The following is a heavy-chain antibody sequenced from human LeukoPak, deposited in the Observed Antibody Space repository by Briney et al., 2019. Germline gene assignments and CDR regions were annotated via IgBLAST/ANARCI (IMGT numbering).Heavy chain of an antibody. CDR2: INPSGGST. Sequence: ASVKVSCKASGYTFTSYYMHWVRQAPGRGLEWMGIINPSGGSTSYAQKFQGRVTMTRDTSTSTVYMELSSLRSEDTAVYYCARDKAARLYYYYYMDVWGKGTTVTVSS. CDR1: GYTFTSYY. CDR3: ARDKAARLYYYYYMDV. V-gene: IGHV1-46*03. J-gene: IGHJ6*03. D-gene: IGHD6-6*01.